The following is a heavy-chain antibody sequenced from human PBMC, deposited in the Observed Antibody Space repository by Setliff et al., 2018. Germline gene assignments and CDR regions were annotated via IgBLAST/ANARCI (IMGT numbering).Heavy chain of an antibody. CDR1: GYTFAKYG. D-gene: IGHD2-2*01. Sequence: ASVKVSCKAFGYTFAKYGTSWVRQAPGQGLELMGWISGYNGYTVYAQKLQGRVTLTTDTSTGTAYMEVRSLRSDDTAQYYCVRDRAAIVVGPPTAAFDIWGQGTMVTVSS. V-gene: IGHV1-18*01. J-gene: IGHJ3*02. CDR2: ISGYNGYT. CDR3: VRDRAAIVVGPPTAAFDI.